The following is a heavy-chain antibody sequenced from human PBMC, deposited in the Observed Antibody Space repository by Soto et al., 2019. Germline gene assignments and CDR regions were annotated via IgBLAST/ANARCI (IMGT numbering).Heavy chain of an antibody. D-gene: IGHD2-2*01. CDR1: GFTFDDYT. V-gene: IGHV3-43*01. CDR2: ISWDGGST. Sequence: GGSLRLSCAASGFTFDDYTMHWVRQAPGKGLEWVSLISWDGGSTYYADSVKGRFTISRDNSKNSLYLQMNSLRTEDTALYYCAKDKRRDGYCSSTSCYGGDSSSWPLDYWGQGTLVTVSS. CDR3: AKDKRRDGYCSSTSCYGGDSSSWPLDY. J-gene: IGHJ4*02.